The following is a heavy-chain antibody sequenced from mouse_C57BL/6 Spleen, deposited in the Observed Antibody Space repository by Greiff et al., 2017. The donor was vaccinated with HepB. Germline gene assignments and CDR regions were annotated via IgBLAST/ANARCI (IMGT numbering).Heavy chain of an antibody. CDR2: ISNLAYSI. J-gene: IGHJ4*01. Sequence: EVQGVESGGGLVQPGGSLKLSCAASGFTFSDYGMAWVRQAPRKGPGWVAFISNLAYSIYYADTVTGRFTISRENAKNTLYLEMSSLRSEDTAMYYCARQPGAMDYWGQGTSVTVSS. CDR3: ARQPGAMDY. V-gene: IGHV5-15*01. CDR1: GFTFSDYG.